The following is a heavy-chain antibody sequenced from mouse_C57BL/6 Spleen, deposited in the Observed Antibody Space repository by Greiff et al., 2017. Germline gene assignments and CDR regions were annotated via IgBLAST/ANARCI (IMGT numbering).Heavy chain of an antibody. V-gene: IGHV1-18*01. Sequence: EVQLQESGPELVKPGASVKIPCKASGYTFTDYNMDWVKQSHGKSLEWIGDINPNNGGTIYNQKFKGKATLTVDKSSSTAYMELRSLTSEDTAVYYCARGDYSNYGYFDYWGQGTTLTVSS. CDR1: GYTFTDYN. CDR3: ARGDYSNYGYFDY. J-gene: IGHJ2*01. D-gene: IGHD2-5*01. CDR2: INPNNGGT.